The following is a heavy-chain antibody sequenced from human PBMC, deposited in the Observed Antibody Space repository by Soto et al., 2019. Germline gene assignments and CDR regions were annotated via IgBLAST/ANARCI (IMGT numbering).Heavy chain of an antibody. J-gene: IGHJ5*02. CDR3: ARVPKDTYYDFWSGYKCPQGFDP. V-gene: IGHV1-69*13. CDR1: GGTFSGYA. D-gene: IGHD3-3*01. Sequence: ASVKVSCKASGGTFSGYAISWVRQAPGQGLEWMGGIIPIFGTANYAQKFQGRVTITADESTSTAYMELNSLRAEDTAVYYCARVPKDTYYDFWSGYKCPQGFDPWGQGTLVTVSS. CDR2: IIPIFGTA.